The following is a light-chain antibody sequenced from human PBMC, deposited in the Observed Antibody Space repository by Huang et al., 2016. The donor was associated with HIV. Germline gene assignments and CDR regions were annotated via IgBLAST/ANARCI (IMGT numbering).Light chain of an antibody. Sequence: EIVMTQSPGTLTVSPGERATLSCRASQSVSSNLAWYQQKPGQPPRLLIYGASTRATGSPARFSGSGSGTEFTLTISSLQSEDFGVYYCHQYTKWPSWTFGQGTKVEIK. V-gene: IGKV3-15*01. CDR2: GAS. CDR1: QSVSSN. J-gene: IGKJ1*01. CDR3: HQYTKWPSWT.